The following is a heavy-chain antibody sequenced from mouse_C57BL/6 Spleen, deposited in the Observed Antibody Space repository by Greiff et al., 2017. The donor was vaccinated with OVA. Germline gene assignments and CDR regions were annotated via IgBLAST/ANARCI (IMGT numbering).Heavy chain of an antibody. CDR3: ARNYGTYYDYDIDYAMDY. CDR2: IWSGGST. D-gene: IGHD2-4*01. V-gene: IGHV2-2*01. CDR1: GFSLTSYG. J-gene: IGHJ4*01. Sequence: QVQLQQSGPGLVQPSQSLSITCTVSGFSLTSYGVHWVRQSPGKGLEWLGVIWSGGSTDYNAAFISRLSISKDNSKSQVFFKMNSLQADDTAIYYCARNYGTYYDYDIDYAMDYWGQGTSVTVSS.